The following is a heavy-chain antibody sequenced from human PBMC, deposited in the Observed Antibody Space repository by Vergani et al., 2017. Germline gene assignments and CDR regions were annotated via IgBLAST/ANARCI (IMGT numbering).Heavy chain of an antibody. Sequence: QVQLVESGGGVVQPGRSLRLSCAASGFTFNQYGMHWVRQAPGKGLEWVAVTWYDGNNKQYADSVKGRFTISRDNSKSTMYLQMNSLRDEDTGVYYCAGDLRLLYNRFHPWGQGTLVTLPS. D-gene: IGHD1-14*01. CDR1: GFTFNQYG. CDR3: AGDLRLLYNRFHP. CDR2: TWYDGNNK. J-gene: IGHJ5*02. V-gene: IGHV3-33*01.